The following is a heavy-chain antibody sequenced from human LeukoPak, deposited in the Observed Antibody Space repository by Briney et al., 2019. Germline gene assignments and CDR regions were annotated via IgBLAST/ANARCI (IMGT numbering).Heavy chain of an antibody. D-gene: IGHD3-10*01. CDR2: ISSSSGYI. Sequence: PGGSLRLSCAASGFTFSSYSMNWVRQAPGKGLEWVSSISSSSGYIYYADSVKGRFTISRDNAKNSLYLQMNSLRAEDTAVYYCARDRAVLFDYWGQGTLVTVSS. V-gene: IGHV3-21*01. J-gene: IGHJ4*02. CDR3: ARDRAVLFDY. CDR1: GFTFSSYS.